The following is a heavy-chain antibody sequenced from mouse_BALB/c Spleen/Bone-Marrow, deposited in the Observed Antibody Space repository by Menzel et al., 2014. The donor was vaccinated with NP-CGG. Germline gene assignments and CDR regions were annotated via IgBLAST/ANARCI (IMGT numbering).Heavy chain of an antibody. CDR3: ARVYGWYFDV. D-gene: IGHD1-1*01. J-gene: IGHJ1*01. CDR1: GFTFSSYG. Sequence: EVKLMESGGGLVQPGGSLKLSCVASGFTFSSYGMSWVRQTPDKRLESVATINDNGGITYYPDSVKGQFTISRDNAKNTLYLQMSSLKSEDTAMYYCARVYGWYFDVWGAGTTVTVSS. V-gene: IGHV5-6-3*01. CDR2: INDNGGIT.